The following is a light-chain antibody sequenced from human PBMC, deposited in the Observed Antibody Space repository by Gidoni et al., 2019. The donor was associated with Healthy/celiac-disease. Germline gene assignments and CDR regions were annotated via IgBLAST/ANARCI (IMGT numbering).Light chain of an antibody. CDR3: QQYDNPLFT. J-gene: IGKJ3*01. V-gene: IGKV1-33*01. CDR1: QDISNY. CDR2: DAS. Sequence: DIQMTQSPSSLSASVGDRVTITCQASQDISNYLNWYQQKPGKAPKLLIYDASNLETGVPSRFSGSGSVTDFTFTISSLQPEDIATYYCQQYDNPLFTFXPXTKVDIK.